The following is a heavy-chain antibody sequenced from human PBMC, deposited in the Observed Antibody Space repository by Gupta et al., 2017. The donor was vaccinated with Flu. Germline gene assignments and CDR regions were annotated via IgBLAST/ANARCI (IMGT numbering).Heavy chain of an antibody. V-gene: IGHV3-64D*06. CDR3: VKDRFRLGGDAFDI. Sequence: EVQLVESGGGLVQPGGSLRLSCSASGFSFSSYALHWVRQAPGKGLEYVSAISSNGGSTYYADSVKGRFTISRDNSKNTLYLQMSSLRAEDTAVYYCVKDRFRLGGDAFDIWGQGTMVTVSS. D-gene: IGHD3-16*01. CDR2: ISSNGGST. J-gene: IGHJ3*02. CDR1: GFSFSSYA.